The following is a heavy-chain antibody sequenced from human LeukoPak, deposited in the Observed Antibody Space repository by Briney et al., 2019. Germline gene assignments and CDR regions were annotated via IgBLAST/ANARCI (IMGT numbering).Heavy chain of an antibody. CDR2: IYPGDSDT. D-gene: IGHD3-22*01. J-gene: IGHJ4*02. CDR1: GYSFTTYW. V-gene: IGHV5-51*01. CDR3: ATRYNYYDSSGYYYFDY. Sequence: GESLKISCQGSGYSFTTYWIGWVRQMPGKGLEWMGNIYPGDSDTRYSPSFQGQVTISADKSISTAYLQWSSLKASDTAMYYCATRYNYYDSSGYYYFDYWGQGTLVTVSS.